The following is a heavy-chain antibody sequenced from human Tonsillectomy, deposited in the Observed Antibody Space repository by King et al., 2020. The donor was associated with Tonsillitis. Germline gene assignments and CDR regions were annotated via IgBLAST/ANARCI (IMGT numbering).Heavy chain of an antibody. Sequence: QVQLVESGDEVKKPGASVKVSCKASGYSFISYGIRWVRQAPGQGLEWMGWISASNGNTNYAQRVQGRVTMTTDTSTTTAYMELRSLRSDDTAIYYCAREGTCSSTSCQVDYWGQGTLVTVSS. CDR2: ISASNGNT. D-gene: IGHD2-2*01. V-gene: IGHV1-18*01. J-gene: IGHJ4*02. CDR1: GYSFISYG. CDR3: AREGTCSSTSCQVDY.